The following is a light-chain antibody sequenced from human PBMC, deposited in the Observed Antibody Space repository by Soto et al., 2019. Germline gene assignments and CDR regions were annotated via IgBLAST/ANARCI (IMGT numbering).Light chain of an antibody. Sequence: EIVLTQSPATLSLSPGERATLSCRASQSVSSYLAWYQQKPGQAPRLLIYDAFNRATGIPARFSGSGSGTDFTLTISSLEPEYFAVYYCQQRCNRPRYTFGQGTKLEI. J-gene: IGKJ2*01. V-gene: IGKV3-11*01. CDR2: DAF. CDR1: QSVSSY. CDR3: QQRCNRPRYT.